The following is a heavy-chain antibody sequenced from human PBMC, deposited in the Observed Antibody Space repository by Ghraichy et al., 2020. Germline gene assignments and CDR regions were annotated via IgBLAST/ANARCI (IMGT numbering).Heavy chain of an antibody. D-gene: IGHD5-12*01. CDR2: IWYDGSNK. V-gene: IGHV3-33*01. Sequence: GGSLRLSCAASGFTFSSYGMHWVRQAPGKGLEWVAVIWYDGSNKYYADSVKGRFTISRDNSKNTLYLQMNSLRAEDTAVYYCARSRWRYSGYDHWGQGTLVTVSS. CDR3: ARSRWRYSGYDH. J-gene: IGHJ4*02. CDR1: GFTFSSYG.